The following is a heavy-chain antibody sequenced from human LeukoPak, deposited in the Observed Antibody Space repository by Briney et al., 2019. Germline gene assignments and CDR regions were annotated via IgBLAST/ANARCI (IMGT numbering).Heavy chain of an antibody. CDR3: ARDPYSSSWSYGMDV. Sequence: GGSLRLSCAASGFTLSIYWMSWVRQAPGKGLEWVANIKQDGSETVYVDSVKGRFTISRDNAQSSLYLQMNSLRAEDTAVYYCARDPYSSSWSYGMDVWGQGTAVTVSS. CDR2: IKQDGSET. J-gene: IGHJ6*02. D-gene: IGHD6-13*01. V-gene: IGHV3-7*05. CDR1: GFTLSIYW.